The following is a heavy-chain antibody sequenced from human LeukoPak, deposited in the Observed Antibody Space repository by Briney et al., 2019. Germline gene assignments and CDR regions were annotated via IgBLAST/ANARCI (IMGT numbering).Heavy chain of an antibody. D-gene: IGHD4-17*01. CDR1: GFTFSSYA. Sequence: GGSPRLSCAASGFTFSSYAMSWVRQAPGKGLEWVSAISGSGGSTYYADSVKGRFTISRDNSKNTLYLQMNSLRAEDTAVYYCARFDYGDIYYMDVWGKGTTVTVSS. CDR3: ARFDYGDIYYMDV. J-gene: IGHJ6*03. V-gene: IGHV3-23*01. CDR2: ISGSGGST.